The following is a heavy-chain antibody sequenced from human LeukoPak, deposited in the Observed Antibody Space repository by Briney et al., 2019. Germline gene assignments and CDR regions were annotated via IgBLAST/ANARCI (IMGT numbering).Heavy chain of an antibody. J-gene: IGHJ4*02. CDR2: IYYSGST. D-gene: IGHD3-16*01. V-gene: IGHV4-39*07. CDR1: GGSISSSSYY. CDR3: ARVRRDYGSPLTFDY. Sequence: PSETLSLTCTVSGGSISSSSYYWGWIRQPPGKGLEWIGSIYYSGSTYYNPSLKSRVTISVDTSKNQFSLKLSSVTAADTAVYYCARVRRDYGSPLTFDYWGQGTLVTVSS.